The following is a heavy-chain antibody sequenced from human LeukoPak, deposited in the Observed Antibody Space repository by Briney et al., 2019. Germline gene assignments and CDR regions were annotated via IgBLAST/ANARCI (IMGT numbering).Heavy chain of an antibody. D-gene: IGHD2-15*01. CDR3: ARGDCSGGSCYLSLTTIDY. J-gene: IGHJ4*02. Sequence: GGSLRLSCAASGFTFRSYGMSWVRQAPGKGLEWVSSMSGSGQTTYYADSVKGRFTISRDNSKNTLYLQMNSLRAEDTAVYYCARGDCSGGSCYLSLTTIDYWGQGTLVTVSS. V-gene: IGHV3-23*01. CDR1: GFTFRSYG. CDR2: MSGSGQTT.